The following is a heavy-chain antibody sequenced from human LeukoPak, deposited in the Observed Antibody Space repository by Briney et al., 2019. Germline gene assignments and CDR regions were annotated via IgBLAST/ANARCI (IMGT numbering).Heavy chain of an antibody. D-gene: IGHD3-16*02. CDR3: ATFRGLDYDYVWGSYRSEYYFDY. CDR1: GYTFTSYG. Sequence: GASVKVSCKASGYTFTSYGISWVRQAPGQGLEWMGWISAYNGNTNYAQKLQGRVTMTTDTSTSTAYMELRSLRSDDTAVYYCATFRGLDYDYVWGSYRSEYYFDYWGQGTLVTVSS. J-gene: IGHJ4*02. CDR2: ISAYNGNT. V-gene: IGHV1-18*01.